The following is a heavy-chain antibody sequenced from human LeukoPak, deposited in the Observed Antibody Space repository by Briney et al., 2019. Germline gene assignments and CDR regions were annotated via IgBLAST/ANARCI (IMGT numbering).Heavy chain of an antibody. V-gene: IGHV4-39*07. CDR1: GGSISSRAFY. CDR2: IYYSGGT. J-gene: IGHJ5*02. D-gene: IGHD2-2*01. Sequence: ASETLSLTCTVSGGSISSRAFYWGWIRQPPEKGLEWIGSIYYSGGTYYNPSLKSRVTMSVDTSKNQFSLKLTSVTAADTALYYCARGVVLAAIPWFDPWGQGTLVTVSS. CDR3: ARGVVLAAIPWFDP.